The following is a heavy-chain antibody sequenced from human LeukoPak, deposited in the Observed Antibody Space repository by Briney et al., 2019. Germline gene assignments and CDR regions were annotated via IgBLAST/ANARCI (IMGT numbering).Heavy chain of an antibody. CDR1: GGSISSGGYY. J-gene: IGHJ4*02. CDR2: IYYSGST. Sequence: SETLSLTCTVSGGSISSGGYYWSWIRQHTGKGLEWIGYIYYSGSTDYNPSLKSRVTISVDTSKNQFSLKLSSVTAADTAVYYCARVVVTTVDLRFDYWGKGSQVTVSS. CDR3: ARVVVTTVDLRFDY. D-gene: IGHD2-21*02. V-gene: IGHV4-31*03.